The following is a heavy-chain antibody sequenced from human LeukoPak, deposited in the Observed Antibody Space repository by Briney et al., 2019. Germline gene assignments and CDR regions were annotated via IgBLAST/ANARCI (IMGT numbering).Heavy chain of an antibody. D-gene: IGHD4-23*01. Sequence: SETLSLTCAVSGGSISSSNWWSWVRQPPGKGLEWIGEIYHSGSTNYNPSLKSRVTISVDKSKNQFSLKLSSVTAADTAVYYCAGRGNSWVNAFDIWGQGTMVTVSS. CDR2: IYHSGST. CDR1: GGSISSSNW. CDR3: AGRGNSWVNAFDI. V-gene: IGHV4-4*02. J-gene: IGHJ3*02.